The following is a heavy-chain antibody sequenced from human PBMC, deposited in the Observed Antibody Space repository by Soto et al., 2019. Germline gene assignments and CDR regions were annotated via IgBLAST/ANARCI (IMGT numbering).Heavy chain of an antibody. CDR3: ARLAETTVTPPPVYYYYYMDV. CDR1: GFTFSSYW. D-gene: IGHD4-4*01. V-gene: IGHV3-74*01. J-gene: IGHJ6*03. CDR2: INSDGSST. Sequence: GGSLRLSCAASGFTFSSYWMHWVRQAPGKGLVWVSRINSDGSSTSYADSVKGRFTISRDNAKNTLYLQMNSLRAEDTAVYYCARLAETTVTPPPVYYYYYMDVCGKGTTVTVSS.